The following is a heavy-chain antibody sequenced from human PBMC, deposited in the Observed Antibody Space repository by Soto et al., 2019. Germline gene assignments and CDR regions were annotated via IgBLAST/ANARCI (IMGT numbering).Heavy chain of an antibody. J-gene: IGHJ6*02. CDR2: IKQDGSEK. D-gene: IGHD3-22*01. Sequence: GGSLRLSCAASGFTFSSYWMSWVRQAPGKGLEWVANIKQDGSEKYYVDSVKGRFTISRDNAKNSLYLQMNSLRAEDTAVYYCARANYYDSSGYYYNYYYYYGMDVWGQGTTVTVSS. CDR3: ARANYYDSSGYYYNYYYYYGMDV. V-gene: IGHV3-7*05. CDR1: GFTFSSYW.